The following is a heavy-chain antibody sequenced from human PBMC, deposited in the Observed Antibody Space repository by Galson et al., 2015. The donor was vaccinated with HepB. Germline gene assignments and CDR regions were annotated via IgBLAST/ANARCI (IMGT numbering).Heavy chain of an antibody. CDR1: GYRFNIYW. J-gene: IGHJ4*02. V-gene: IGHV5-51*01. CDR2: SYPGDSDA. CDR3: ARLREANSIFGMAFDS. Sequence: QSGAEVKKPGESLKISCKGSGYRFNIYWIAWVRQRPGKGLEWMGVSYPGDSDAKYSPSFQGQVTFSADKSTTTAYLQWSSLKASDSAVYYCARLREANSIFGMAFDSWGQGTLVTVSS. D-gene: IGHD3-3*01.